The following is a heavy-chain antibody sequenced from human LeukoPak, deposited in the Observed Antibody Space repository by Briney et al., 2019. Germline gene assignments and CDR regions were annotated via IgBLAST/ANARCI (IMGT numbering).Heavy chain of an antibody. D-gene: IGHD1-14*01. CDR1: GFTFSSYA. Sequence: GRSLRLSCAASGFTFSSYAMHWVRQAPGKGLEWVAVISYDGSNKYYADSVKGRFTISRDNSKITLYLQMNSLRAEDTAVYYCARPASDRKYYFDYWGQGTLVTVSS. V-gene: IGHV3-30-3*01. CDR2: ISYDGSNK. J-gene: IGHJ4*02. CDR3: ARPASDRKYYFDY.